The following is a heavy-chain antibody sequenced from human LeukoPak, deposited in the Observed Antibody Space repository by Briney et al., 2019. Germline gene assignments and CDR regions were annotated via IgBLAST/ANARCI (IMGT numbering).Heavy chain of an antibody. CDR1: GFTFSSFA. D-gene: IGHD1-26*01. Sequence: GGSLRLSCAASGFTFSSFAMSWVRQAPGKGPEWVSLLSGNGDATYYADSVKGRFTISRDNSKNTLYLQMNSLRAEDTAIYYCAKDVGTTILDYWGQGTLVTVSS. CDR2: LSGNGDAT. V-gene: IGHV3-23*01. J-gene: IGHJ4*02. CDR3: AKDVGTTILDY.